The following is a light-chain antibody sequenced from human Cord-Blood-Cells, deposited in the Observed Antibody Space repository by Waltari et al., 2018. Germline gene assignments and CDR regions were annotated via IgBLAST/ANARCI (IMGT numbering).Light chain of an antibody. CDR2: QDR. CDR1: KSGAKY. J-gene: IGLJ3*02. V-gene: IGLV3-1*01. Sequence: SYELTQPPSVSVSPGQTASITCPGDKSGAKYPCWNQQKPGQSPVLVIYQDRQRPSGIPERFSGSNSGNTATLTISGTQAMDEADYYCQAWDSSTAVFGGGTKLTVL. CDR3: QAWDSSTAV.